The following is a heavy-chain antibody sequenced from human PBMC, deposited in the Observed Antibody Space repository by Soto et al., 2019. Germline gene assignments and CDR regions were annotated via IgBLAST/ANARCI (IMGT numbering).Heavy chain of an antibody. CDR2: ISYDGSNK. Sequence: GGSLRLSCAASGFIFSDYGMHWVREAPGKGLEWVTVISYDGSNKYYANSVKGRFTISRDNSKNTLYLQMNSLRAEDTAVYYCAKSLSGGTLRGAFDIWGQGTMVTVSS. V-gene: IGHV3-30*18. CDR3: AKSLSGGTLRGAFDI. D-gene: IGHD1-26*01. CDR1: GFIFSDYG. J-gene: IGHJ3*02.